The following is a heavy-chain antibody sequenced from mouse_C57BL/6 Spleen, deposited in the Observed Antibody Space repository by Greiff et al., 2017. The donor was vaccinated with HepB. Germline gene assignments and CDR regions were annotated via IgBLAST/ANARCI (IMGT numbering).Heavy chain of an antibody. CDR2: IDPSDSYT. D-gene: IGHD4-1*01. J-gene: IGHJ2*01. CDR3: ARAGLGRYFDY. Sequence: VQLQQSGAELVKPGASVKLSCKASGYTFTSYWMQWVKQRPGQGLEWIGEIDPSDSYTNYNQKFKGKATLTVDTSSSTAYMQLSSLTSEDSAVYYCARAGLGRYFDYWGQGTTLTVS. CDR1: GYTFTSYW. V-gene: IGHV1-50*01.